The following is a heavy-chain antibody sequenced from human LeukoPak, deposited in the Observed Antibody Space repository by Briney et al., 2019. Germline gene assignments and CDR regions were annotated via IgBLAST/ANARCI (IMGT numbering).Heavy chain of an antibody. D-gene: IGHD2-8*01. CDR2: IWYDGFNK. Sequence: PGGSLRLSCAASGFTFSSYVMHWVRQAPGKGLEWVAVIWYDGFNKYYADSVKGRFTISRDNSKNTLYLQMTSLRAEDTAVYYCAKSWGYCSNGVCGPFDPWGQGTLVTVSS. V-gene: IGHV3-33*06. CDR1: GFTFSSYV. CDR3: AKSWGYCSNGVCGPFDP. J-gene: IGHJ5*02.